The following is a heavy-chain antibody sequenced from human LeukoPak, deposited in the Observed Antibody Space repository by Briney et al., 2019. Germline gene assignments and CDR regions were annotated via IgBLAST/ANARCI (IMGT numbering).Heavy chain of an antibody. D-gene: IGHD3-22*01. J-gene: IGHJ4*02. Sequence: SETLSLTCTVSGGSISSGDYYWSWIRQPPGKGLEWIGYIYYSGSTYYSPSLKSRVTISVDTSKNQFSLKLSSVTAADTAVYYCASSTSYYDSSGYGMGYFDYWGQGTLVTVSS. CDR2: IYYSGST. CDR3: ASSTSYYDSSGYGMGYFDY. V-gene: IGHV4-30-4*08. CDR1: GGSISSGDYY.